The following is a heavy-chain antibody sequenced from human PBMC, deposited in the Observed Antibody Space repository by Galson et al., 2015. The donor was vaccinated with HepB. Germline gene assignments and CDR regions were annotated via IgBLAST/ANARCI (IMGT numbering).Heavy chain of an antibody. Sequence: SLRLSCAASGFTFSSYGMHWVRQAPGKGLEWVAVIWYDGSNKYYADSVKGRFTISRDNSKNTLYLQMNSLRAEDTAVYYCASPSSSGYSSPLRYWGQGTLVTVSS. V-gene: IGHV3-33*08. CDR2: IWYDGSNK. CDR3: ASPSSSGYSSPLRY. CDR1: GFTFSSYG. D-gene: IGHD3-22*01. J-gene: IGHJ4*02.